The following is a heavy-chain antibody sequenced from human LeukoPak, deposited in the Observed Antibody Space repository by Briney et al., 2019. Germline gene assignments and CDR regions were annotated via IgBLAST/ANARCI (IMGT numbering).Heavy chain of an antibody. D-gene: IGHD2-15*01. CDR3: ARGGIGYCDY. V-gene: IGHV4-61*02. Sequence: SETLSLTCTVSGGSISSGSYYWSWIRQPAGKGLEWIGRIYTSGSTNYNPSLKSRVTMSVDTSKNQFSPKLSSVTAADTAVYYCARGGIGYCDYWGQGTLVTVSS. CDR2: IYTSGST. J-gene: IGHJ4*02. CDR1: GGSISSGSYY.